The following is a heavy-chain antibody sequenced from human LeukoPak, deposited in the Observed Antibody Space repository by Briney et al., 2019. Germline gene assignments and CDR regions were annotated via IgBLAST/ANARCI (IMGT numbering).Heavy chain of an antibody. V-gene: IGHV3-30*02. CDR3: ANQDIVVVPAAVYYYYYMDV. J-gene: IGHJ6*03. D-gene: IGHD2-2*01. CDR2: IRYDGSNK. Sequence: GGSLRLSCAASGFTFSSYGMHWLRQAPGKGLEWVAFIRYDGSNKYYADCVKGRFTISRDNSKNTLYLQMNSRRAEDTAVYYCANQDIVVVPAAVYYYYYMDVWGKGTTVIVSS. CDR1: GFTFSSYG.